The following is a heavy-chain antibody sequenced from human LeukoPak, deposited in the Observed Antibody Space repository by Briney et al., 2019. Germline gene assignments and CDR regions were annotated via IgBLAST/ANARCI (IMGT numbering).Heavy chain of an antibody. V-gene: IGHV1-46*01. CDR1: GYTFTSYY. D-gene: IGHD5-12*01. CDR2: INPSGGST. Sequence: ASVKVSCTASGYTFTSYYMHWVRQAPGQGLEWMGIINPSGGSTSYAQKFQGRVTMTRDTSTSTVYMELSSLRSEDTAVYYCAGPRGYGGYLIHWGQGTLVTVSS. CDR3: AGPRGYGGYLIH. J-gene: IGHJ4*02.